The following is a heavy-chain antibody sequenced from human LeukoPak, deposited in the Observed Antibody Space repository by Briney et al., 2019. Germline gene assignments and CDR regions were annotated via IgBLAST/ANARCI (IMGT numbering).Heavy chain of an antibody. Sequence: GGSLRLSCAASGFTLSNSAMSWVRQAPGKVLEWVSNISGSGSGGSTYYADSVKGRFTISRDNSKNTLYLQMNSLRAEDTAVYYCAKSGYNRFDFWGQGTLVTVSS. CDR3: AKSGYNRFDF. CDR1: GFTLSNSA. J-gene: IGHJ4*02. D-gene: IGHD5-24*01. CDR2: ISGSGSGGST. V-gene: IGHV3-23*01.